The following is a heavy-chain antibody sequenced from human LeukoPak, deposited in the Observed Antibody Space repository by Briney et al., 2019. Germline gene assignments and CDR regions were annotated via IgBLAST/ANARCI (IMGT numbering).Heavy chain of an antibody. V-gene: IGHV3-30*04. J-gene: IGHJ6*03. CDR1: GFTVSSYA. Sequence: GGSLRLSCAASGFTVSSYAMHWVRQAPGKGLEWAAVISYDGSNKYYADSVKGRFTISRDNSKNTLYLQMNSLRAEDTAVYYCARATRYFEGDYYMDVWGKGTTVTVSS. D-gene: IGHD1-1*01. CDR3: ARATRYFEGDYYMDV. CDR2: ISYDGSNK.